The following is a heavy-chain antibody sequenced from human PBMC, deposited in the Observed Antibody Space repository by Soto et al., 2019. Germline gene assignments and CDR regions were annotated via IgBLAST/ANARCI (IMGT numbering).Heavy chain of an antibody. V-gene: IGHV4-59*01. J-gene: IGHJ4*02. CDR3: ARDPLNYHVARALAVGRPGFDA. CDR1: GGSISSYY. CDR2: IYYSGST. D-gene: IGHD3-10*02. Sequence: SDTLSLTCTVSGGSISSYYWSWIRQPPGKGLEWIGYIYYSGSTNYNPSLNSRVTISIDTSKNQFSLKLNSVTAADTAVYYCARDPLNYHVARALAVGRPGFDAWGQGALAT.